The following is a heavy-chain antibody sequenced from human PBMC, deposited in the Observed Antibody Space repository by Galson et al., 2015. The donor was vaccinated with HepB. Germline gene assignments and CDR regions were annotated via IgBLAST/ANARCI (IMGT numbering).Heavy chain of an antibody. CDR1: GGTFSSYA. CDR2: IIPILGIA. CDR3: AKDLKSIGYCSSTSCYGEDAFDI. Sequence: SVKVSCKASGGTFSSYAISWVRQAPGQGLEWMGRIIPILGIANYAQKFQGRVTITADKSTSTAYMELSSLRSEDTAVYYCAKDLKSIGYCSSTSCYGEDAFDIWGQGTMVTVSS. J-gene: IGHJ3*02. D-gene: IGHD2-2*01. V-gene: IGHV1-69*04.